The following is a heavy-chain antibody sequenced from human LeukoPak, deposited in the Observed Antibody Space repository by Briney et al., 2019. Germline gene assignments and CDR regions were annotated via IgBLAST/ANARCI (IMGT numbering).Heavy chain of an antibody. CDR3: AREDGDYYYGMDV. V-gene: IGHV4-59*01. CDR1: GGSISSYY. Sequence: SETLSLTCTVSGGSISSYYWSWIRQPPGKGLEWIGYIYYSGSTNYNPSLKSRVTISVDTSKNQFSLKLSSVTAVDTAVYYCAREDGDYYYGMDVWGQGTTVTVSS. J-gene: IGHJ6*02. CDR2: IYYSGST.